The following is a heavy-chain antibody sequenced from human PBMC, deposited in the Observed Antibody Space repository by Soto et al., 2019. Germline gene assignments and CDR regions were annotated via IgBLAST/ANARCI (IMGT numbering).Heavy chain of an antibody. CDR1: GFTFSSYG. CDR3: AKGRRVQGDYYYYGMDV. Sequence: GGSLRLSCAASGFTFSSYGMHWVRQAPGKGLEWVAVISYDGSNKYYADSVKGRFTISRDNSKNTLYLQMNSLRAEDTAVYYCAKGRRVQGDYYYYGMDVWGQGTTVTVSS. J-gene: IGHJ6*02. V-gene: IGHV3-30*18. D-gene: IGHD1-1*01. CDR2: ISYDGSNK.